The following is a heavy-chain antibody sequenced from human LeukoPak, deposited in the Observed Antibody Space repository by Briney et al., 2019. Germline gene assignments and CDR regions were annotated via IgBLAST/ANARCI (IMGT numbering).Heavy chain of an antibody. CDR1: GFTFSSYE. Sequence: GGSLRLSCEASGFTFSSYEMNWVRQAPGKGLEWVSYIGSSGGNIFYADSVKGRFTISRDNAKNSLYLHMNSLRAEDTAVYYCARAQGIAVGLDAFDIWGQGTMVTVSS. J-gene: IGHJ3*02. CDR2: IGSSGGNI. D-gene: IGHD6-19*01. V-gene: IGHV3-48*03. CDR3: ARAQGIAVGLDAFDI.